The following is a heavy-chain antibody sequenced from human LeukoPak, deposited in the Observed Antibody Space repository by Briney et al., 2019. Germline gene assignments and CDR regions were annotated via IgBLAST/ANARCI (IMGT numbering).Heavy chain of an antibody. CDR3: ARDDSTIPYVRKPLYGGNDY. CDR1: GGSISSSSYY. CDR2: IYYSGST. D-gene: IGHD4-23*01. J-gene: IGHJ4*02. V-gene: IGHV4-39*07. Sequence: TSETLSLTCTVSGGSISSSSYYWGWIRQPPGKGLEWIGSIYYSGSTYYNPSLKSRVTISVDTSKNQFSLKLSSVTAADTAVYYCARDDSTIPYVRKPLYGGNDYWGQGTLVTVSS.